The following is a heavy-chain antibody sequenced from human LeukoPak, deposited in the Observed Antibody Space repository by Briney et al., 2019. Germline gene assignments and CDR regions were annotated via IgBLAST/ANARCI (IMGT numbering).Heavy chain of an antibody. D-gene: IGHD3-10*01. V-gene: IGHV3-23*01. CDR2: ISGISGSTT. J-gene: IGHJ6*02. CDR3: AKNYASGRGVPYAMDV. Sequence: ARSLRLSCASSGFNFADHAMRWVRQAPGKELEWVSAISGISGSTTIYADSVKGRFAVSRDNSRNTLFLQMNSLRAEDTAVYYCAKNYASGRGVPYAMDVWGQGTTVTVA. CDR1: GFNFADHA.